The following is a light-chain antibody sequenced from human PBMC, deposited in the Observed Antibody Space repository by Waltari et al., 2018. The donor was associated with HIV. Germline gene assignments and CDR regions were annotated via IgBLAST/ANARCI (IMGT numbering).Light chain of an antibody. CDR2: DLT. V-gene: IGLV2-11*01. CDR1: SSDVGGYNY. Sequence: QSALTQPRSVSGSPGQSVTISCTGTSSDVGGYNYVSWYQQLPGKAPKLMIYDLTARPPGGPARLSGSKSGNTASLTISGLQAEDEADYYCCSFAGSYTWLFGGGTKLTVL. J-gene: IGLJ2*01. CDR3: CSFAGSYTWL.